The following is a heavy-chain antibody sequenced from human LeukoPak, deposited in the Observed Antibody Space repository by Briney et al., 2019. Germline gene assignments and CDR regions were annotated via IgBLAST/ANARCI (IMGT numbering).Heavy chain of an antibody. J-gene: IGHJ4*02. D-gene: IGHD3-22*01. CDR3: ARADSSGYSAY. CDR2: ISSNGGST. Sequence: TGGSLRLSCAASGFTFSSYAMHWVRQAPGKGLEYVSAISSNGGSTYYANSVKGRFTISRDNSKNTLYLQMGSLRAEDMAVYYCARADSSGYSAYWGQGTLVTVSS. CDR1: GFTFSSYA. V-gene: IGHV3-64*01.